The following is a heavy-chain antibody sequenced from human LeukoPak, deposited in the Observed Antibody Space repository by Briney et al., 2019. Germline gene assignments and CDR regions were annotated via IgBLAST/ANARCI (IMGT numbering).Heavy chain of an antibody. V-gene: IGHV1-18*01. CDR2: ISAYNGNT. CDR3: ARGDYDILTGDAFDI. D-gene: IGHD3-9*01. J-gene: IGHJ3*02. Sequence: ASVKVSCKASGYTFTSYGISWVRQAPGQGLEWMGWISAYNGNTNYAQKLQGRVTMTTDTSTSTAYMELRSLRSDDTAVYYCARGDYDILTGDAFDIWGQGTMVTVSS. CDR1: GYTFTSYG.